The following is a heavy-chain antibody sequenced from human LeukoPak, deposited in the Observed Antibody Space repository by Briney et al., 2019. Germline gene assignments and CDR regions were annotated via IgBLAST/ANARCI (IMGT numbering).Heavy chain of an antibody. D-gene: IGHD1-14*01. Sequence: SETPSLTCAVHGGSFSGYYWSWIRQPPGKGREWIGEINHSGSTNYNPSLTSRLTISVDAYKHQFSLKLSSVTAADTAVYYCARGRNTTRYFQHWGQGTLVTVSS. CDR2: INHSGST. J-gene: IGHJ1*01. CDR3: ARGRNTTRYFQH. V-gene: IGHV4-34*01. CDR1: GGSFSGYY.